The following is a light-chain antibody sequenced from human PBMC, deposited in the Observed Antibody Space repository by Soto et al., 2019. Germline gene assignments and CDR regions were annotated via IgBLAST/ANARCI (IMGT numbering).Light chain of an antibody. Sequence: DIQMTQSPSSLSASVGDRVTVTCRASQSVHNYLSWYQQKPGKAPKLLIYAASHLQSGVPSRFSGSGSGTDFTLTISSLQPEDFATYYCQQTYRTPWTFGQGTKVDIK. V-gene: IGKV1-39*01. CDR3: QQTYRTPWT. J-gene: IGKJ1*01. CDR2: AAS. CDR1: QSVHNY.